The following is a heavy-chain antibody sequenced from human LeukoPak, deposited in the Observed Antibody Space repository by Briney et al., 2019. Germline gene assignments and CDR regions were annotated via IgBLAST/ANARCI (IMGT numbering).Heavy chain of an antibody. D-gene: IGHD3-22*01. CDR3: ARDGGARSYYDSSLHPFDY. J-gene: IGHJ4*02. CDR2: INWNGGST. Sequence: PGGSLRLSCAASGFKFDDYGVSWVRQAPGEGLEWVSFINWNGGSTHYADSVKGRFTISRDNAKNSLYLQMNSLRAEDTAFYYCARDGGARSYYDSSLHPFDYWGQGSLVTVSS. CDR1: GFKFDDYG. V-gene: IGHV3-20*04.